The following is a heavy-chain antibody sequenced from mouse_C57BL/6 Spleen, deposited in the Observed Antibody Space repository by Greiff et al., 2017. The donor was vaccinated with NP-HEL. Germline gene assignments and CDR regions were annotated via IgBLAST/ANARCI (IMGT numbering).Heavy chain of an antibody. CDR2: INPSTGGT. CDR3: ARPIYFGNLYWYFDV. J-gene: IGHJ1*03. D-gene: IGHD2-1*01. Sequence: VQLQQSGPELVKPGASVKISCKASGYSFTGYYMNWVKQSPEKSLEWIGEINPSTGGTTYNQKFKAKATLTVDKSSSTAYMQHKSLTSEDSAVYYCARPIYFGNLYWYFDVWGTGTTVTVSS. V-gene: IGHV1-42*01. CDR1: GYSFTGYY.